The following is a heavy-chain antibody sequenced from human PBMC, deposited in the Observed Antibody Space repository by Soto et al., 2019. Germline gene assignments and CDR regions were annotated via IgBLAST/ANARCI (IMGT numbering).Heavy chain of an antibody. Sequence: ASVKVSCKASGYTFTSYYMHWVRQAPGQGLEWMGIINPSGGSTSYAQKFQGRVTMTRDTSTSTVYMELSSLRSEDTAVYYCARWAGYYDSSGYYPQPYYYYGMDVWGQGTTVTVSS. D-gene: IGHD3-22*01. CDR2: INPSGGST. CDR3: ARWAGYYDSSGYYPQPYYYYGMDV. V-gene: IGHV1-46*03. J-gene: IGHJ6*02. CDR1: GYTFTSYY.